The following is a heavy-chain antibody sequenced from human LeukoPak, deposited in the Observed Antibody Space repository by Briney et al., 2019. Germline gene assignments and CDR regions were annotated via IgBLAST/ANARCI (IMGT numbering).Heavy chain of an antibody. D-gene: IGHD4-11*01. CDR2: IKQDGSEK. J-gene: IGHJ6*03. V-gene: IGHV3-7*01. CDR1: GFTFTTYW. Sequence: GGSLRLSCAASGFTFTTYWMSWVRQAPGKGLEWVANIKQDGSEKYYVDSVKGRFTISRDNAKNSLYLQMNSLRAEDTAVYYCARARHDYHYYYYYMDVWGKGTTVTVSS. CDR3: ARARHDYHYYYYYMDV.